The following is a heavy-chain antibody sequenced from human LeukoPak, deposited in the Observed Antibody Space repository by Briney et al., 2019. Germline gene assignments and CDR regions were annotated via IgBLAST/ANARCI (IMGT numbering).Heavy chain of an antibody. CDR3: ARAVTGTTRVNDY. CDR1: GFTVSTNY. CDR2: LYSGSST. D-gene: IGHD1-7*01. V-gene: IGHV3-53*01. Sequence: PGGSLRLSCAASGFTVSTNYMNWVRQAPGKGLEWVSILYSGSSTYYADSVEGRFTISRDSSKNTLFLQMNDLRAEDTAVYYCARAVTGTTRVNDYWGQGTLVTVSS. J-gene: IGHJ4*02.